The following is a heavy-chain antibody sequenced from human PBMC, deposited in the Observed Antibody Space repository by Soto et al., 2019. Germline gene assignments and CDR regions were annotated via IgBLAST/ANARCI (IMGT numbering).Heavy chain of an antibody. CDR1: GLTINIYS. V-gene: IGHV3-21*01. J-gene: IGHJ4*02. CDR2: ISSSSAYI. Sequence: PGGSLRLSCAASGLTINIYSMNWVRQAPGKGLEWVSSISSSSAYIYYSDSVKGRFTISRDNAKRSPYLEMNSLRAEDTAVYYCASGGDYFDYWGPGTLVTVSS. CDR3: ASGGDYFDY.